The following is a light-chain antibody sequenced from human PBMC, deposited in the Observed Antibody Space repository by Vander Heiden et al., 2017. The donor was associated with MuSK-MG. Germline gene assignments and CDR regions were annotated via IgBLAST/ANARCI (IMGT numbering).Light chain of an antibody. V-gene: IGKV1-33*01. CDR1: HDISNY. CDR3: QQYDNLPLT. CDR2: DAS. Sequence: DRQMTHSPSTLSASVGDRVIITSQASHDISNYLDWYQQKPGKAPKLLIYDASNLETGVPSRFSGSGSGTDFTFTISSLQPEDIATYYCQQYDNLPLTFGGGTKVEIK. J-gene: IGKJ4*01.